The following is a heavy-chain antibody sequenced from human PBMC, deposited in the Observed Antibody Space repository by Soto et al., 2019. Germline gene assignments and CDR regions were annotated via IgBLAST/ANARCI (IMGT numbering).Heavy chain of an antibody. J-gene: IGHJ4*02. CDR1: GGCRSNCY. CDR2: IYYSGST. CDR3: ASYYYDSTGYYYVPGVY. V-gene: IGHV4-39*01. D-gene: IGHD3-22*01. Sequence: TLSDTRSVGGGCRSNCYWCWIKKHPGKGLEWIGSIYYSGSTYYNPSLKSRVTISVETSKNQFSLKLSSVTAADTAVYYCASYYYDSTGYYYVPGVYWGQGTLVTVSS.